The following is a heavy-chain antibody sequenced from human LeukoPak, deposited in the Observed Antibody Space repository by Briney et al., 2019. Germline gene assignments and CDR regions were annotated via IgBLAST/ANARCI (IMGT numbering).Heavy chain of an antibody. CDR3: ARDRVFGSGLPAYYYGMDV. V-gene: IGHV1-3*01. CDR2: INAGNGNT. D-gene: IGHD6-19*01. Sequence: ASVTVSCTASGYTFTGYYMHWVRQAPGQRLEWMGWINAGNGNTKFSQKFQGRVTITRDTSASIAYMELSTLRSEDTAVYYCARDRVFGSGLPAYYYGMDVWGQGTTVTVSS. J-gene: IGHJ6*02. CDR1: GYTFTGYY.